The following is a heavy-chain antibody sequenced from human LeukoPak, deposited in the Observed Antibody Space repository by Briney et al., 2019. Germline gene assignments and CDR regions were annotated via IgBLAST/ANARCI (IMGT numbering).Heavy chain of an antibody. Sequence: GGSLRLSCAASGFTFSSYSMNWVRQAPGKGLEWVSYISSSSSYIYYADSVKGRFTISRDNAKNSLYLQMNSLRAEDTAVYYCARGSSGYSYGCCLDYWGQGTLVTVSS. D-gene: IGHD5-18*01. CDR3: ARGSSGYSYGCCLDY. J-gene: IGHJ4*02. CDR1: GFTFSSYS. CDR2: ISSSSSYI. V-gene: IGHV3-21*01.